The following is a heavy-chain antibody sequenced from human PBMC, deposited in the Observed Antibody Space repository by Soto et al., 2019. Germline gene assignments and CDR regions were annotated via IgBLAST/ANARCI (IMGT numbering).Heavy chain of an antibody. Sequence: ASVKVSCKASGYTFTGYYMHWVRQAPGQGLEWMGWINPNSGGTNYAQKFQGWVTMTRDTSISTAYMELSRLRSDDTAVYYCARSRYSGYDVTFDYWGQRTLVTVSS. D-gene: IGHD5-12*01. CDR2: INPNSGGT. CDR1: GYTFTGYY. V-gene: IGHV1-2*04. J-gene: IGHJ4*02. CDR3: ARSRYSGYDVTFDY.